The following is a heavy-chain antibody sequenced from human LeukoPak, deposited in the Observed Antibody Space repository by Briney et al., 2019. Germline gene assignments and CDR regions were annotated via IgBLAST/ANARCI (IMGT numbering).Heavy chain of an antibody. CDR1: GFTFSSYA. Sequence: PGGSLRLSCAASGFTFSSYAMSWVRQAPGKGLEWVSAISGSGGSTYYADSVKGRFTISRDNSKNTLYLQMNSLRAEDTAVYYCAKSGGGYPRVVYYMDVWGKGTTVTVSS. D-gene: IGHD1-26*01. CDR3: AKSGGGYPRVVYYMDV. J-gene: IGHJ6*03. V-gene: IGHV3-23*01. CDR2: ISGSGGST.